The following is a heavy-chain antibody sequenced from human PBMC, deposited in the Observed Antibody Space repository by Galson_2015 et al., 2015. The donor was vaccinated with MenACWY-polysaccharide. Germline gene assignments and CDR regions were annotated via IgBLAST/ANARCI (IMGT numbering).Heavy chain of an antibody. CDR1: GFSLTGRGVA. CDR2: IYWNDDK. CDR3: ASRGDQDGYNLGFDF. Sequence: PALVKPTQTLTLTCTFSGFSLTGRGVAVGWIRQPPGKALEWLAVIYWNDDKRYIPSLKSRLTVIKGTSRKQVVLTMTNVDPADTATLYRASRGDQDGYNLGFDFWGQGAQVTVSS. J-gene: IGHJ5*01. D-gene: IGHD5-24*01. V-gene: IGHV2-5*01.